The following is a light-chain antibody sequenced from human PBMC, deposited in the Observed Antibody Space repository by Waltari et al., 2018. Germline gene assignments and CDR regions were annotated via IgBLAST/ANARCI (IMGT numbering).Light chain of an antibody. V-gene: IGLV2-11*01. CDR2: DVT. J-gene: IGLJ2*01. Sequence: QSALTPPRSVSGSPGQSVTISCTGTSRDVGVYYSVSWYQQHPGKAPKLMIYDVTKRPSGVPDRFSGSKSANTASLTISVLQAEDEGDYYCSSYAGSHVVFGGGTKLTVL. CDR1: SRDVGVYYS. CDR3: SSYAGSHVV.